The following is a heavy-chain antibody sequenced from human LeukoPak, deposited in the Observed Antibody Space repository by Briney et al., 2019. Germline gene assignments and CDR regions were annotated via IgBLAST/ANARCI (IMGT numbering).Heavy chain of an antibody. CDR1: GFTVSSYY. D-gene: IGHD4-23*01. Sequence: PGGSLRLSCVASGFTVSSYYMSWVRQAPGKGLEWVSAISGSAVSTYYADSVKGRFTISRDNSKNMLYLQMNSLRVEDTAVYYCAKAVPKAVVTPPFDYWGQGTLVTVSS. V-gene: IGHV3-23*01. CDR3: AKAVPKAVVTPPFDY. CDR2: ISGSAVST. J-gene: IGHJ4*02.